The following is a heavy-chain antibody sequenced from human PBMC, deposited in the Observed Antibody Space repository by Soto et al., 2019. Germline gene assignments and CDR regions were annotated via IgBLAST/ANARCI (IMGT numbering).Heavy chain of an antibody. Sequence: ASVKVSCKASGYTFTSYGISWVRQAPGQGLEWMGWISAYNGNTNYAQKLQGRVTMTTDTSTSTAYMELRSLRSDDTAVYYCARDLESEDYGDYFMRFDIWGQGTMVTVSS. V-gene: IGHV1-18*01. CDR3: ARDLESEDYGDYFMRFDI. CDR2: ISAYNGNT. CDR1: GYTFTSYG. D-gene: IGHD4-17*01. J-gene: IGHJ3*02.